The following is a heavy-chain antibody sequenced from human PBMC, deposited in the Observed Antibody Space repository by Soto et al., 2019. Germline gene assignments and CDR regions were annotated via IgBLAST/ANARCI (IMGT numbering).Heavy chain of an antibody. CDR2: INHSGST. V-gene: IGHV4-34*01. CDR1: GGSFRGYY. Sequence: QVQLQQWGAGLLKPSETLSLTCAVYGGSFRGYYWSWIRQPPGKGLEWIGEINHSGSTKYNPSLKSRVTISVDTSKNQFSLKLSSVTAADTAVYYCARGRRRDSSSWYRNLFFDPWGQGTLVTVSS. CDR3: ARGRRRDSSSWYRNLFFDP. J-gene: IGHJ5*02. D-gene: IGHD6-13*01.